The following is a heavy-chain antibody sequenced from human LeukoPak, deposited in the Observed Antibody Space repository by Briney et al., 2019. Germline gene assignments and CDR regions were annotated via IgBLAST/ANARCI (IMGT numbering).Heavy chain of an antibody. CDR2: ISSSSSYI. Sequence: GGPLRLSCAAFGFTVNSKYMSWIRRAPGKGLEWVSSISSSSSYIYYADSVKGRFTISRDNAKNSLYLQMNSLRAEDTAVYYCARVGPVQGDPIDYWGQGTLVTVSS. CDR1: GFTVNSKY. D-gene: IGHD2-21*02. J-gene: IGHJ4*02. V-gene: IGHV3-21*01. CDR3: ARVGPVQGDPIDY.